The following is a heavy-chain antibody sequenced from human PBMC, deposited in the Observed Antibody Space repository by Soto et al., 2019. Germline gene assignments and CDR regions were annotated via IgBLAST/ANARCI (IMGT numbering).Heavy chain of an antibody. J-gene: IGHJ6*02. D-gene: IGHD6-19*01. CDR2: ISSSAGTI. Sequence: GGSLRLSCAASGFTFSDYYMSWIRQAPGKGLEWISSISSSAGTIYYGDSVKGRFTISRDNAKNSLFLQVNSLRAEDTAVYYCARDRLADVWGQGTTVTVSS. CDR1: GFTFSDYY. CDR3: ARDRLADV. V-gene: IGHV3-11*01.